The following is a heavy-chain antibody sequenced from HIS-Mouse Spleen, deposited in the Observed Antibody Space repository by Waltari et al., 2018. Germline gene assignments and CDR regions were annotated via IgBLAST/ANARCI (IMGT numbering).Heavy chain of an antibody. Sequence: QLQLQESGPGLVKPSETLSLTCTVSSGSISSSSYYCGWIRQPPGKGLEWIGSIYYSGSPYSNPSLKSRVTISVDTSKNQFSLKLSSVTAADTAVYYCAREIPYSSSWYDWYFDLWGRGTLVTVSS. V-gene: IGHV4-39*07. D-gene: IGHD6-13*01. CDR2: IYYSGSP. CDR1: SGSISSSSYY. J-gene: IGHJ2*01. CDR3: AREIPYSSSWYDWYFDL.